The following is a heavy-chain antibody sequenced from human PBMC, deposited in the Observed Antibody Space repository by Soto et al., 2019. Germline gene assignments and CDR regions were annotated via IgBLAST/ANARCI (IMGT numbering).Heavy chain of an antibody. J-gene: IGHJ4*02. CDR3: ERDPESVGYKFNL. Sequence: QVQLVESGGGVVQPGRSLKLSCAASGVSFSTYGFHWVRQAPGKGPEWVAVIWFDGSKKYYADSVEGRFTIYRDNSKNSLFLQMNHLRDEDTAVYYCERDPESVGYKFNLWVKGTMVTVSS. CDR2: IWFDGSKK. D-gene: IGHD1-20*01. V-gene: IGHV3-33*01. CDR1: GVSFSTYG.